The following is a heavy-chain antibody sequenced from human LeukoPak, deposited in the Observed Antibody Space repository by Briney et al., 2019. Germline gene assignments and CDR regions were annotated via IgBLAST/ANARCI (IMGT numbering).Heavy chain of an antibody. CDR1: GGSISSSY. Sequence: PSETLSLTCTVSGGSISSSYWSWIRQPPGKGLEWIGYIYYSGSTNYNPSLKSRVTISVDTSKNQFSLKLTSVTAADTAVYYCARVPLSSGYYYPDYWGQGTLVTVSS. CDR2: IYYSGST. J-gene: IGHJ4*02. D-gene: IGHD3-22*01. V-gene: IGHV4-59*01. CDR3: ARVPLSSGYYYPDY.